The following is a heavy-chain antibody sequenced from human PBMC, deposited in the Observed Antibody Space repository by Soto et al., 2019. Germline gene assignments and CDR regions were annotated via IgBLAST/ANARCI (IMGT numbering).Heavy chain of an antibody. J-gene: IGHJ4*02. Sequence: GASVKVSCKASGYTFTSYAMHWVRQAPGQRLEWMGWINAGNGNTKYSQKFQGRVTITRDTSASTAYMELSSLRSEDTAVYYCARELGDDFWSGYLDYWGQGTLVTVSS. V-gene: IGHV1-3*01. CDR1: GYTFTSYA. D-gene: IGHD3-3*01. CDR3: ARELGDDFWSGYLDY. CDR2: INAGNGNT.